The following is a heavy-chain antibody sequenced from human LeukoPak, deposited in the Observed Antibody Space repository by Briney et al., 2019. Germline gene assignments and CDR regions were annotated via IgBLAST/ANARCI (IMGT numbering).Heavy chain of an antibody. Sequence: SETLSLTCTVSGGSMSRSTYYWGWIRQPPGKGLEWIGEINHSGSTNYNPSLKSRVTISVDTSKNQFSLKLSSVTAADTAVYYCARLTPRLNWFDPWGQGTLVTVSS. J-gene: IGHJ5*02. CDR3: ARLTPRLNWFDP. CDR2: INHSGST. V-gene: IGHV4-39*07. CDR1: GGSMSRSTYY. D-gene: IGHD3-16*01.